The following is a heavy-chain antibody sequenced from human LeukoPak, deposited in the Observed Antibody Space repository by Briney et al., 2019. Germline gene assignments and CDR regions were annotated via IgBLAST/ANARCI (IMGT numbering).Heavy chain of an antibody. V-gene: IGHV3-48*01. CDR3: STEPRSLLY. D-gene: IGHD4-17*01. CDR1: GFTFSSYS. J-gene: IGHJ4*01. Sequence: GGSLRLSCAASGFTFSSYSMLWVRQAPGKGLEWVSYISSSSSTIYYADSVKGRFTISRDNAKNSLYLQLNSLRPEDTALYYCSTEPRSLLYWGHGTLVTVSS. CDR2: ISSSSSTI.